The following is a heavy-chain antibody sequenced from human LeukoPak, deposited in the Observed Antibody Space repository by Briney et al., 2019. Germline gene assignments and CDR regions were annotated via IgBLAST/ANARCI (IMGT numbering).Heavy chain of an antibody. CDR3: ARLRTDFWSGYPYYYYMDV. CDR2: IYTSWST. CDR1: GGSISSYY. D-gene: IGHD3-3*01. V-gene: IGHV4-4*09. J-gene: IGHJ6*03. Sequence: SETLSLTCTVSGGSISSYYWSWIRQPPGKGLEWIGYIYTSWSTNYNPSLKSRVTISVDTSKNQFSLKLSSVTAADTAVYYCARLRTDFWSGYPYYYYMDVWGKGTTVTVSS.